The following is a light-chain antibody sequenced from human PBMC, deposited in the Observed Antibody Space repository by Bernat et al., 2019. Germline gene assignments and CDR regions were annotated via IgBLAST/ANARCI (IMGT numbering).Light chain of an antibody. CDR1: SSDFGTYNL. Sequence: QSALTQPASVSGSPGQSITVSCTGTSSDFGTYNLVSWYQQYPGKAPKLMLYEGTKRPSGVSNRFSGSKSGDTASLTISGLQSEDEADYYCAAWDDSLNGPVFGGGTKLTVL. CDR3: AAWDDSLNGPV. V-gene: IGLV2-23*01. J-gene: IGLJ3*02. CDR2: EGT.